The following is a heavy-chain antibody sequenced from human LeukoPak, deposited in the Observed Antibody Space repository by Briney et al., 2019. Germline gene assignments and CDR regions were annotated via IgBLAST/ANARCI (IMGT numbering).Heavy chain of an antibody. Sequence: GGSLRLSCAASGFTFSSYGMSWVRQAPGKGLEWVSAISGSGGSTYYADSVKGRFTISRDNSKNTLYLQMNGLRAEDTAVYYCAKAKGDSGYDRSFDYWGQGTLVTVSS. CDR2: ISGSGGST. CDR3: AKAKGDSGYDRSFDY. J-gene: IGHJ4*02. D-gene: IGHD5-12*01. V-gene: IGHV3-23*01. CDR1: GFTFSSYG.